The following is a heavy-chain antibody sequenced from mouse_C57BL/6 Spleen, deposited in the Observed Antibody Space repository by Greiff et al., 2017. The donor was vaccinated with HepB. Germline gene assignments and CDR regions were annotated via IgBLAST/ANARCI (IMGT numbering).Heavy chain of an antibody. V-gene: IGHV1-85*01. D-gene: IGHD2-3*01. Sequence: QVQLQQSGPELVKPGASVKLSCKASGYTFTSYDINWVKQRPGQGLEWIGWIYPRDGSTKYNEKFKGKATLTVDTSSSTAYMELHSLTSEDSAVYFCARQKCYDGYGYWYFDVWGTGTTVTVSS. J-gene: IGHJ1*03. CDR1: GYTFTSYD. CDR2: IYPRDGST. CDR3: ARQKCYDGYGYWYFDV.